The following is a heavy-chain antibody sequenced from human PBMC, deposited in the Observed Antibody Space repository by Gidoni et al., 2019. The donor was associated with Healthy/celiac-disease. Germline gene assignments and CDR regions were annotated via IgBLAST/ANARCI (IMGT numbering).Heavy chain of an antibody. CDR3: AKDSYYGSGSYYRGGYFDY. Sequence: EVQLVESGGVVVQPGGSLRLSCAAPGFTLAVYTMHWVRQAPGKGLEWVSLISWDGGSTYYADSVKGRFTISRDNSKNSLYLQMNSLRTEDTALYYCAKDSYYGSGSYYRGGYFDYWGQGTLVTVSS. CDR1: GFTLAVYT. V-gene: IGHV3-43*01. CDR2: ISWDGGST. D-gene: IGHD3-10*01. J-gene: IGHJ4*02.